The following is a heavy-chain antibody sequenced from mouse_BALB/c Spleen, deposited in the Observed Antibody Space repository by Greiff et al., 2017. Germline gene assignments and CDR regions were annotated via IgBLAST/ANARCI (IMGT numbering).Heavy chain of an antibody. J-gene: IGHJ3*01. D-gene: IGHD1-1*01. V-gene: IGHV14-3*02. Sequence: EVQLQQSGAELVKPGASVKLSCTASGFTITDTYMHWVKQRPEQGLEWIGRIDPANGNTKYDPKFQGKATITADTSSNTAYLQLSSLTSEDTAVYYCALYGSTPYWGQGTLVTVSA. CDR3: ALYGSTPY. CDR2: IDPANGNT. CDR1: GFTITDTY.